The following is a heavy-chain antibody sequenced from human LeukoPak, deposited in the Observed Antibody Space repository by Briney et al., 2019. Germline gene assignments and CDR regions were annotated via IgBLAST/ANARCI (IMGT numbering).Heavy chain of an antibody. Sequence: SETLSLTCAVYGRSFSGYYWSWIRQPPGKGLEWIGEINHSGSTNYNPSLKSRVTISVDTSKNQFSLKLSSVTAADTAVYYCARVRPYYYDSKRSVFDYWGQGTLVTVSS. D-gene: IGHD3-22*01. J-gene: IGHJ4*02. CDR2: INHSGST. V-gene: IGHV4-34*01. CDR1: GRSFSGYY. CDR3: ARVRPYYYDSKRSVFDY.